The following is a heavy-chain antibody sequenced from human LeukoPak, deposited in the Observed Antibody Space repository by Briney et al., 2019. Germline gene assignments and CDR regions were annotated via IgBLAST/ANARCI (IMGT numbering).Heavy chain of an antibody. V-gene: IGHV3-30-3*01. D-gene: IGHD6-13*01. Sequence: PGGSLRLSCAASGFTFSSYAMHWVRQAPGKGLEWVAVISHDGSNKYYADSVKGRFTISRDNSKNTLYLQMNSLRAEDTAVYYCARDEVSSSSRYYYYGMDVWGQGTTVTVSS. CDR1: GFTFSSYA. CDR3: ARDEVSSSSRYYYYGMDV. J-gene: IGHJ6*02. CDR2: ISHDGSNK.